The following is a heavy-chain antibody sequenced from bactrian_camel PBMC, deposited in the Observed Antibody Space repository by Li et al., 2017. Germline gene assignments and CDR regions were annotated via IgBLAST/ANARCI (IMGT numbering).Heavy chain of an antibody. CDR3: AADVCPPVWWLLVGPEEYTN. Sequence: HVQLVESGGGSVQAGGSLRLSRKVSGYISSGYCMGWFRQAPGKEREAVALIYSTGAATYHADSVKGRFTISQDNAKNTVYLQMNSLKPEDTGMYFCAADVCPPVWWLLVGPEEYTNWGQGTQVTVS. J-gene: IGHJ4*01. CDR1: GYISSGYC. D-gene: IGHD2*01. CDR2: IYSTGAAT. V-gene: IGHV3-3*01.